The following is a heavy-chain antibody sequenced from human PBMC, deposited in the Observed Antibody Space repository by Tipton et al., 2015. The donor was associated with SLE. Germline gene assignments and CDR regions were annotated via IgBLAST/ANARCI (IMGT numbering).Heavy chain of an antibody. J-gene: IGHJ4*02. V-gene: IGHV3-33*01. Sequence: SGFTFSSYGMHWVRQAPGKGLEWVAVIWYDGSNKYYADSVKGRFTISRDNSKNTLYLQMNSLRAEDTAVYYCARDGGYGEFDYWGQGTLVTVSS. CDR1: GFTFSSYG. D-gene: IGHD4-17*01. CDR2: IWYDGSNK. CDR3: ARDGGYGEFDY.